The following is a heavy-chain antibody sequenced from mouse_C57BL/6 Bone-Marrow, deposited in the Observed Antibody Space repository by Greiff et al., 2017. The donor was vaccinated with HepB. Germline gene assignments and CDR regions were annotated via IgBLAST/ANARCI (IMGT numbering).Heavy chain of an antibody. CDR2: IDPENGDT. V-gene: IGHV14-4*01. CDR1: GFNIKDDY. CDR3: TTEEFPVFEY. Sequence: EVQLQQSGAELVRPGASVKLSCTASGFNIKDDYMHWVKQRPEQGLEWIGWIDPENGDTEYASKFQGKATITADTSSNTAYLQLSSLTSEDTAVYYCTTEEFPVFEYGGQGNTLTVSS. J-gene: IGHJ2*01.